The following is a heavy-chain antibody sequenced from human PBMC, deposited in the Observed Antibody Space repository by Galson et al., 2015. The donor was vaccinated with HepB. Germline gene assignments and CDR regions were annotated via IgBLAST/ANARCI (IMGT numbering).Heavy chain of an antibody. CDR3: ARRMVRGETYYYYGMDV. CDR2: ISYDGSNK. V-gene: IGHV3-30*04. Sequence: SLRLPCAASGFTFSSYAMHWVRQAPGKGLEWVAVISYDGSNKYYADSVKGRFTISRDNSKNTLYLQMNSLRAEDTAVYYCARRMVRGETYYYYGMDVWGQGTTVTVSS. D-gene: IGHD3-10*01. CDR1: GFTFSSYA. J-gene: IGHJ6*02.